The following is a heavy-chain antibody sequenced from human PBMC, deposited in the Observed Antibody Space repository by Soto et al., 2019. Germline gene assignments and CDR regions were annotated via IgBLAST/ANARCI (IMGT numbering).Heavy chain of an antibody. J-gene: IGHJ4*02. Sequence: SETLSLTCTVSGGSISSSSYYWGWIRQPPGKGLEWIGSIYYSGSTYYNPSLKSRVTISVDTSKNQFSLKLSSVTAADTAVYYCARRYGRNFDYWGQGTLVTLSS. CDR2: IYYSGST. V-gene: IGHV4-39*01. CDR1: GGSISSSSYY. D-gene: IGHD5-18*01. CDR3: ARRYGRNFDY.